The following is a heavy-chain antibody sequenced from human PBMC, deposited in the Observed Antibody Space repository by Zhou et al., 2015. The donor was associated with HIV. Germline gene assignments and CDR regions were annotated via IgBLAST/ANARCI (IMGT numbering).Heavy chain of an antibody. Sequence: QVQLVQSGAEVKKPGSSVKVSCKASGGTGGTFSTYAILWVRQAPGQGLEWMGGIIPLFGTTHYAQNFQGRVAITADESTSTAYMELSSLRSEDSAVYYCARPNRAFSIDDAFAIWGQGTMITVSS. CDR1: GGTGGTFSTYA. D-gene: IGHD3-3*02. CDR3: ARPNRAFSIDDAFAI. V-gene: IGHV1-69*01. J-gene: IGHJ3*02. CDR2: IIPLFGTT.